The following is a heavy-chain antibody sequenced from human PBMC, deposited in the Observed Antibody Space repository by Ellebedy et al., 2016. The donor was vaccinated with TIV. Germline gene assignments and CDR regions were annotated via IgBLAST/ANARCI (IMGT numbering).Heavy chain of an antibody. CDR2: IYAGDSDT. V-gene: IGHV5-51*01. CDR1: GYRFNSYW. CDR3: TRRGSYGAMDV. Sequence: GESLKISCKVSGYRFNSYWVGWVRQMPGKGLEWMGLIYAGDSDTRYSPSFQGQVTISIDKSISTAYLEWSSLKASDSAMYYCTRRGSYGAMDVWGQGTTVTVSS. D-gene: IGHD2-8*01. J-gene: IGHJ6*02.